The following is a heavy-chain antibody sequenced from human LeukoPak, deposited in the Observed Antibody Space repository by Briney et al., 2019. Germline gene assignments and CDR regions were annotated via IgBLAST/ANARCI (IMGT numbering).Heavy chain of an antibody. CDR3: ARDHRVAGATGSSDY. Sequence: GGSLRLSCAASGFTFSSYWMSWVRQAPGKGLEWVANIKQDGSEKHYVDSVRGRFTISRDNAKNSLYLQMNSLRAEDTAVYYCARDHRVAGATGSSDYWGQGTLVTVSS. CDR2: IKQDGSEK. J-gene: IGHJ4*02. V-gene: IGHV3-7*01. D-gene: IGHD1-26*01. CDR1: GFTFSSYW.